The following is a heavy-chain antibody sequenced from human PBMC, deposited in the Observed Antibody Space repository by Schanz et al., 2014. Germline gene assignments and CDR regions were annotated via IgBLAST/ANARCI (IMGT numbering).Heavy chain of an antibody. CDR1: GYTFPSYG. CDR3: ARNIIATARAYDI. V-gene: IGHV1-18*04. CDR2: INVYNGDT. Sequence: QVQLVQSGSEVKKPGASVKVSCKASGYTFPSYGISWVRQAPGQGLEWMGWINVYNGDTKFAKKFQDRVTLTTDTTTRTAYMELRSPRSDDTAVYYCARNIIATARAYDIWGQGTMVTVSS. D-gene: IGHD6-13*01. J-gene: IGHJ3*02.